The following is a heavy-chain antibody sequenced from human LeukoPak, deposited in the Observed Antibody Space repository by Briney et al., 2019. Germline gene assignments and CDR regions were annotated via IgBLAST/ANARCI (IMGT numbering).Heavy chain of an antibody. CDR1: GGSISSYY. CDR2: IYYSGTT. V-gene: IGHV4-59*01. D-gene: IGHD6-13*01. Sequence: PSETLSLTCTVSGGSISSYYWSWIRQPPGKGLEWIGYIYYSGTTNYNPSLKSRVTISVDTSKNQYSLKLSSVTAADTAVYYCARGVYIAAAQYAYWGQGTLVTVSS. CDR3: ARGVYIAAAQYAY. J-gene: IGHJ4*02.